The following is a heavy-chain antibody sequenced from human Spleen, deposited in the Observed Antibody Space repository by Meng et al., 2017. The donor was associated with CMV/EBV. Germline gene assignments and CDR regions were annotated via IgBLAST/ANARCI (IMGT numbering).Heavy chain of an antibody. Sequence: GESLKISCAASGFTFSSYGMHWVRQAPGKGLEWVAFIRYDGSEKYYVDSVKGRFTISRDNAKNSLYLQMNSLRAEDTAVYYCARAGITIFGVVITPVDYWGQGTLVTVSS. D-gene: IGHD3-3*01. CDR1: GFTFSSYG. CDR3: ARAGITIFGVVITPVDY. J-gene: IGHJ4*02. V-gene: IGHV3-30*02. CDR2: IRYDGSEK.